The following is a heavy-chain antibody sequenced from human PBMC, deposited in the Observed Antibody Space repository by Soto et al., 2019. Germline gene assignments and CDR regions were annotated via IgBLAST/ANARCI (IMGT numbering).Heavy chain of an antibody. CDR2: IWHDGNNK. J-gene: IGHJ6*02. Sequence: QVQLVESGGGVVQPGRSLRLSCAASGFTCSNYGMHWVRQAPGKGLEWVAIIWHDGNNKYYADSVSGRFIISRDNSKNRLYLQMNSLRAEDTAVYYCASDLVGASDSYGLDVWGQGTQVTVSS. CDR1: GFTCSNYG. D-gene: IGHD1-26*01. CDR3: ASDLVGASDSYGLDV. V-gene: IGHV3-33*01.